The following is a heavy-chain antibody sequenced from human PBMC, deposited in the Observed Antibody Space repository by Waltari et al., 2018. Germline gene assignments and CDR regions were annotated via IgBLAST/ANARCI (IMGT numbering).Heavy chain of an antibody. Sequence: DVQLVESGPGLVQPGKSVRLSCAGSGFMFEDSAMHWVRQVPGEGLEWLAGISWNSNNIVYADSVKGRFTISRDNADKSLFLEMENVRVEDTALYYCVTALGDRSSASRPFDVWGLGTLITVSS. D-gene: IGHD3-10*01. CDR2: ISWNSNNI. V-gene: IGHV3-9*01. J-gene: IGHJ3*01. CDR1: GFMFEDSA. CDR3: VTALGDRSSASRPFDV.